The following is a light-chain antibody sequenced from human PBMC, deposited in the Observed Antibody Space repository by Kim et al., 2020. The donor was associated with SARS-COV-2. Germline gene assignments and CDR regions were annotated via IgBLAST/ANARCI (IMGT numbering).Light chain of an antibody. CDR3: QHYGSSST. CDR2: GAS. J-gene: IGKJ2*01. Sequence: SLSPGERATLSCRASQSVINNYLAWYQQTPGQAPRLLIYGASSRATGIPHRFSGSGSGTDFTLTISRLEPVDFALYYCQHYGSSSTFGQGTKLEI. CDR1: QSVINNY. V-gene: IGKV3-20*01.